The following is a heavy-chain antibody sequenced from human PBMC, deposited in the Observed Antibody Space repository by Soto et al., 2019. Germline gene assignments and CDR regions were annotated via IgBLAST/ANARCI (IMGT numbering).Heavy chain of an antibody. CDR2: ISYDGSER. CDR1: GFSFSIYG. D-gene: IGHD3-10*01. V-gene: IGHV3-30*18. J-gene: IGHJ6*02. CDR3: AKGAVSGSRRVPFNYYGMDV. Sequence: QVQLVESGGGVVQPGRSLRLSCAASGFSFSIYGMHWVRQAPGKGLQWVAAISYDGSERYYADSVKGRFTISRDNSNNTLYLQMNSLRAEDTAVYYCAKGAVSGSRRVPFNYYGMDVWGQGTTVTVSS.